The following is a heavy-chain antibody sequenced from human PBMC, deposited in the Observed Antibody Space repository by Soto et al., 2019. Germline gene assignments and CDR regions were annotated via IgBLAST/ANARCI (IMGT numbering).Heavy chain of an antibody. CDR1: GFDFSSHG. D-gene: IGHD5-12*01. J-gene: IGHJ6*02. V-gene: IGHV3-30*03. CDR3: AGPLEHPYVYDGRTG. Sequence: GXLESLSYSAPGFDFSSHGMEWVRLATGKGLEWVAATTYDGGIKHYVDSVKGRFTISRDNSKNTLYLQMNSLRVEDTATYYCAGPLEHPYVYDGRTGWGQGTRVTFS. CDR2: TTYDGGIK.